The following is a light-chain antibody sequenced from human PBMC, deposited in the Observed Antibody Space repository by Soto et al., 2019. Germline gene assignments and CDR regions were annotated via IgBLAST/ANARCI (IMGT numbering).Light chain of an antibody. Sequence: DIQMAQAPWSLSGSVGDGVTITWRASQTISSWLAWYQQKPGKAPKLLIYKTSTLKSGVPSRFSGSGSGTEFTLTISSLQSEDFAVYYCQQHYNWPPITFGQGTRLEIK. CDR1: QTISSW. V-gene: IGKV1-5*03. CDR3: QQHYNWPPIT. J-gene: IGKJ5*01. CDR2: KTS.